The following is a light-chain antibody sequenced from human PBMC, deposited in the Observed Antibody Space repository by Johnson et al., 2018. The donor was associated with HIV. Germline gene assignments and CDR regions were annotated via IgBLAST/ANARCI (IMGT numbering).Light chain of an antibody. Sequence: QSVLTQPPSVSVAPGQKVTISCSGSSSNIGNNYVSWYQQLPRTAPKLLIYDNNKRPSGIPDRFSGSKSGTSATLGITGLQTGDEADYYCGTWDSSLSIYVFGTGTKVTVL. CDR3: GTWDSSLSIYV. CDR2: DNN. J-gene: IGLJ1*01. V-gene: IGLV1-51*01. CDR1: SSNIGNNY.